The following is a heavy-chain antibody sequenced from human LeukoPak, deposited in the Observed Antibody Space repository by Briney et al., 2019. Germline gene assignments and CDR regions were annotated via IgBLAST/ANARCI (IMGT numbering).Heavy chain of an antibody. J-gene: IGHJ3*02. Sequence: SETLSLTCAVSGYSISSGYYWGWIRQPPGKGLEWIGSIYHSGSTYYNPSLKSRVTISVDTSKNQFSLKLRSVTAADTAVYYCATGGARGSSAFDIWGQGTMVTVSS. CDR2: IYHSGST. CDR1: GYSISSGYY. D-gene: IGHD3-10*01. V-gene: IGHV4-38-2*01. CDR3: ATGGARGSSAFDI.